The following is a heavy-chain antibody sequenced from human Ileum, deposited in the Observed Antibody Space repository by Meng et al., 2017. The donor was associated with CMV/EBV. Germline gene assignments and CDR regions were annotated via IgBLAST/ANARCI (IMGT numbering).Heavy chain of an antibody. CDR1: GFTFKSYA. CDR3: AKFVSGTSSYTGLFDP. J-gene: IGHJ5*02. D-gene: IGHD2-2*02. CDR2: VSGTGGNT. Sequence: GESLKISCAASGFTFKSYAMSWVRQAPGKGLEWVSGVSGTGGNTFYADSVKGRFTISRDNSKNTLYLQMNSLSAEDTALYYCAKFVSGTSSYTGLFDPWGQGTLVTVSS. V-gene: IGHV3-23*01.